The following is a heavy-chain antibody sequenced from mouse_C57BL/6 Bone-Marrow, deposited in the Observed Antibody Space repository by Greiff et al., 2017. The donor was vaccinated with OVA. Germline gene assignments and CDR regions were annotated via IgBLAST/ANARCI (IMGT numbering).Heavy chain of an antibody. CDR1: GFTFSSYG. CDR3: ARVYRRGFAY. Sequence: EVMLVESGGDLVKPGGSLKLSCAASGFTFSSYGMSWVRQTPDKRLEWVATISSGGSYTYYPDSVKGRFTITRDNAKNTLYLQLSSLKSEDTAMYYCARVYRRGFAYWGQGPLVTVSA. CDR2: ISSGGSYT. V-gene: IGHV5-6*01. D-gene: IGHD2-14*01. J-gene: IGHJ3*01.